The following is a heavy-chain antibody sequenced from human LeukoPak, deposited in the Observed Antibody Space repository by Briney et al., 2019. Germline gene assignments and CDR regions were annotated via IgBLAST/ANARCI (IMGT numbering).Heavy chain of an antibody. D-gene: IGHD6-19*01. CDR1: GYTFTDFY. CDR2: INPNSGGT. CDR3: ARGTQWLVGNY. Sequence: ASVKVSCKASGYTFTDFYIHWVRQSPGRGLEWMGRINPNSGGTNYAQKFQGRVTMTRDTSISTAYMELSRLTSDDSALYYCARGTQWLVGNYWGQGTLVTVSS. V-gene: IGHV1-2*06. J-gene: IGHJ4*02.